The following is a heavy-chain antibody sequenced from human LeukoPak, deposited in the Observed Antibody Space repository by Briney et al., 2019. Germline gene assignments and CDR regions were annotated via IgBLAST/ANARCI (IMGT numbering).Heavy chain of an antibody. CDR3: AGAYLYSYGPGADY. J-gene: IGHJ4*02. CDR2: IDSDGRST. CDR1: GFTFSSYW. D-gene: IGHD5-18*01. Sequence: GGSLGLSCAASGFTFSSYWMHWVRQAPGKGLVRASRIDSDGRSTTYADSVKGRFTISRDNAKNTLYLQMNSLRAEDTAVYYCAGAYLYSYGPGADYWGQGTLVTVSS. V-gene: IGHV3-74*01.